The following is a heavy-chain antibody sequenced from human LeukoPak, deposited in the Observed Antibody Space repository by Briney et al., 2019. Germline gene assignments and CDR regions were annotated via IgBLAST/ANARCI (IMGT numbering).Heavy chain of an antibody. CDR2: ISYDGSNK. V-gene: IGHV3-30*04. J-gene: IGHJ6*02. D-gene: IGHD6-13*01. Sequence: TGRSLRLSCAASGFTFSSYAMHWVRQAPGKGLEWVAVISYDGSNKYYADSVKGRFTISRDNSKNTLYLQMNSLRAEDTAVYYCARDLTGRSSRWYLGFYYYYGMDVWGQGTTVTVSS. CDR1: GFTFSSYA. CDR3: ARDLTGRSSRWYLGFYYYYGMDV.